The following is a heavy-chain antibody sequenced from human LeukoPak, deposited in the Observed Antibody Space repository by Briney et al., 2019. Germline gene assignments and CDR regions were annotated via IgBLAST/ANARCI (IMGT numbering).Heavy chain of an antibody. CDR1: GYTLTELS. V-gene: IGHV1-24*01. D-gene: IGHD5-12*01. J-gene: IGHJ6*02. CDR2: FDPEDGET. CDR3: ARSDRGYDPIDYYGMDV. Sequence: ASVKLSCKVSGYTLTELSMHWVRQAPGKGLEWMGGFDPEDGETIYAQKFQGRVTMTEDTSTDTAYMELSSLRPEDTAVYYCARSDRGYDPIDYYGMDVWGQGTTVTVSS.